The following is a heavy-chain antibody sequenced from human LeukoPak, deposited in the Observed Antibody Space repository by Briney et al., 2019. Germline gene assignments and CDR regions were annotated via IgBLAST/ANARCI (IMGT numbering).Heavy chain of an antibody. J-gene: IGHJ4*02. CDR3: ARQTTGSYQWTFDY. V-gene: IGHV4-39*01. D-gene: IGHD3-10*01. CDR1: GGSISSSAPF. Sequence: SETLSLTCTVSGGSISSSAPFWGWIRQPPGKGLEWLGTISHSGTTYYNPSLKSRVTIAVDTSRNQFSLRPDSVTAADTAVYSCARQTTGSYQWTFDYWGQGTLVTVSS. CDR2: ISHSGTT.